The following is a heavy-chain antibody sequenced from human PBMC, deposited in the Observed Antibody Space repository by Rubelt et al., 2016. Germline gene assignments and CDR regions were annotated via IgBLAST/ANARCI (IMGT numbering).Heavy chain of an antibody. CDR2: IKQDGSEK. V-gene: IGHV3-7*01. J-gene: IGHJ4*02. Sequence: EVQLVESGGGVVQPGGSLRLSCAASGFTFSSYWMSWVRLAPGKGLEWVANIKQDGSEKYYADSVKGRFTISRDNSKNTLYLQMNSLRAEDTAVYYCAREYPYDSSGYYDYWGQGTLVTVSS. CDR3: AREYPYDSSGYYDY. D-gene: IGHD3-22*01. CDR1: GFTFSSYW.